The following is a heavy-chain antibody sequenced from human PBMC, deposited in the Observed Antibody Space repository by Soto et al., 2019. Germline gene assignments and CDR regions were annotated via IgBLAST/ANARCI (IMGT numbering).Heavy chain of an antibody. CDR1: GGNFSSYA. CDR3: TLMDTNPTDYFHY. J-gene: IGHJ4*02. D-gene: IGHD2-8*01. V-gene: IGHV1-69*06. CDR2: IVPIFGTA. Sequence: QVQLVQSGAEVKKPGSSVKVSCKASGGNFSSYAISWVRQTPGQGLEWMGGIVPIFGTANYAQKFQGRVTITADKSTSTAYMELSRRRSEDTAVYYCTLMDTNPTDYFHYWGQGTLVTVSS.